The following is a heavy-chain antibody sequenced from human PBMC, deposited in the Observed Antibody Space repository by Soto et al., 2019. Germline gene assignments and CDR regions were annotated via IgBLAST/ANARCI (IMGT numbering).Heavy chain of an antibody. CDR3: ARDGEWLVSDY. J-gene: IGHJ4*02. CDR2: ISAYKGNT. CDR1: GYTFTSYG. V-gene: IGHV1-18*04. Sequence: ASVKVSCKASGYTFTSYGIRWVRQAPGQGLEWMGWISAYKGNTNYAQKLQGRVTMTTDTSTSTAYMELRSLSSADTAVYYCARDGEWLVSDYWGQRTLVTVSS. D-gene: IGHD6-19*01.